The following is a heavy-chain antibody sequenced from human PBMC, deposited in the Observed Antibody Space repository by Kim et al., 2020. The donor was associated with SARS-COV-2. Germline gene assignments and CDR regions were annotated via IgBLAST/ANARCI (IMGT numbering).Heavy chain of an antibody. Sequence: SETLSLTCTVSGGSISSSSYYWGWIRQPPGKGLEWIGSIYYSGSTYYNPSLKSRVTISVDTSKNQFSLKLSSVTAADTAVYYCARLGAGYGDYFDYWGQGTLVTVSS. J-gene: IGHJ4*02. CDR2: IYYSGST. V-gene: IGHV4-39*01. D-gene: IGHD4-17*01. CDR3: ARLGAGYGDYFDY. CDR1: GGSISSSSYY.